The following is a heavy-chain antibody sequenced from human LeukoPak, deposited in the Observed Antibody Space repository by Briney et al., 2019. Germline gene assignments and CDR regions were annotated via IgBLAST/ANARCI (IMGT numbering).Heavy chain of an antibody. CDR1: GFSFSSFT. CDR3: AIYSGYDLPYYYYMDV. J-gene: IGHJ6*03. CDR2: ISGGSTTI. V-gene: IGHV3-48*04. Sequence: GGSLRLSCGASGFSFSSFTMNWVRQTPGKGLELVAYISGGSTTIHYADSVKGRFTISRDNAKNSLFLQMNSLRVEDTAVYYCAIYSGYDLPYYYYMDVWGKGTTVTVSS. D-gene: IGHD5-12*01.